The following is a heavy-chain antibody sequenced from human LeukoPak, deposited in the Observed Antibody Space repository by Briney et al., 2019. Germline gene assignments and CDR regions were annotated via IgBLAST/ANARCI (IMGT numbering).Heavy chain of an antibody. D-gene: IGHD2-15*01. Sequence: SETLSLTCAVCGGSFSGYYWSWIRQPPGKGLEWIGEINHSGSTNYNPSLKSRVTISVDTSKNQFSLKLSSVTAADTAVYYCARGYFSGIYYWGQGTLVTVSS. CDR1: GGSFSGYY. J-gene: IGHJ4*02. CDR2: INHSGST. CDR3: ARGYFSGIYY. V-gene: IGHV4-34*01.